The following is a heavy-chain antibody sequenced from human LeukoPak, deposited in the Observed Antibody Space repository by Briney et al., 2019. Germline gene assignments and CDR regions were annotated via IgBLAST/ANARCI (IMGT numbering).Heavy chain of an antibody. CDR3: VSHSNTLTSYCFDY. CDR1: GFTFSNYA. V-gene: IGHV3-23*01. D-gene: IGHD3-9*01. Sequence: GGALRLSCAASGFTFSNYALTWVRQAPGKGLEWVSTISGSGDRTYYSDSVKGRFTISGDNVKDTLFLQMSSLRAEDTAVYYCVSHSNTLTSYCFDYWGQGTLVTVSS. CDR2: ISGSGDRT. J-gene: IGHJ4*02.